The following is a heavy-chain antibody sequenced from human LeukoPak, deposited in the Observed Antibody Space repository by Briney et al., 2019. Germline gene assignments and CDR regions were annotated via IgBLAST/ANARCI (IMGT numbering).Heavy chain of an antibody. CDR1: GGSISSYY. D-gene: IGHD6-19*01. Sequence: SETLSLTCTVSGGSISSYYWSWIWQPAGKGLEWIGRIYSSGSTNYNPSLKSRVTMSVDTSKNQFSLKLSSVTAADTAVYYCARVSSTGRYDYWGQGTLVTVSS. CDR2: IYSSGST. CDR3: ARVSSTGRYDY. V-gene: IGHV4-4*07. J-gene: IGHJ4*02.